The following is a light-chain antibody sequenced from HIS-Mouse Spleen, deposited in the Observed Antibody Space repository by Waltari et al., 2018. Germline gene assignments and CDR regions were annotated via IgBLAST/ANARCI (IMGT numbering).Light chain of an antibody. Sequence: QSVLTQTPSASETLGRRVSILCSGRRPKSGSNYIYWYQQPPGTAPKLLIYRNNQRPSGVPVRFSCSKSGTSASLAISWLRSEDEADYYCAAWDDSLSGPVFGGGTKLTVL. J-gene: IGLJ3*02. V-gene: IGLV1-47*01. CDR2: RNN. CDR3: AAWDDSLSGPV. CDR1: RPKSGSNY.